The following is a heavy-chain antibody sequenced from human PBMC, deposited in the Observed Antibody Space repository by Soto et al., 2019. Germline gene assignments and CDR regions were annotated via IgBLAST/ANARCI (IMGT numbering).Heavy chain of an antibody. Sequence: VQLVESGGDLVQPGGSLRLSCAASGFTFSDHYMDWVRQAPGKGLEWIGRIRNKANSYSTEYAASVRGRFTISRDDSKKSVDLLMNSLKIEDTAVYYCARDGSPSIYGGNSWVPCDIWGQGTMVTVSS. CDR2: IRNKANSYST. CDR3: ARDGSPSIYGGNSWVPCDI. D-gene: IGHD4-17*01. CDR1: GFTFSDHY. V-gene: IGHV3-72*01. J-gene: IGHJ3*02.